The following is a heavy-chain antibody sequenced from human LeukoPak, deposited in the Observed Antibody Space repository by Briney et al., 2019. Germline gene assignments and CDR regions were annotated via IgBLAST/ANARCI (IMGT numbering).Heavy chain of an antibody. CDR2: MNTNSGNI. CDR1: GYTFTRYD. Sequence: ASVKVSCKASGYTFTRYDINWVRQATGQGLEWMGWMNTNSGNIGDAQNFQGRVTMTRNTSIRTAYMELSSLRSEDTAVYYCARVRGWLPQNDYWGQGTLVTVSS. D-gene: IGHD5-24*01. J-gene: IGHJ4*02. CDR3: ARVRGWLPQNDY. V-gene: IGHV1-8*01.